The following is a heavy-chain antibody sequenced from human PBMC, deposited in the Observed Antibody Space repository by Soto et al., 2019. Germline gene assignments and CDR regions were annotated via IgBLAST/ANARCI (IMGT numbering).Heavy chain of an antibody. CDR2: ISGSGGST. Sequence: GGSLRLSCAASGFTFSSYAMSWVRQAPGKGLEWVSAISGSGGSTYYADSVKGRFTISRDNSKNTLYLQMNSLRAEDTAVYYCAKDLSSEKFAYYYGMDVWGQGTTVTVSS. J-gene: IGHJ6*02. CDR3: AKDLSSEKFAYYYGMDV. V-gene: IGHV3-23*01. CDR1: GFTFSSYA.